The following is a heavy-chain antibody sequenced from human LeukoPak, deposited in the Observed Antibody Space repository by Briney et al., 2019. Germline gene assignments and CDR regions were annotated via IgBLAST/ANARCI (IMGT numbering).Heavy chain of an antibody. J-gene: IGHJ3*02. CDR2: IRYDGSNK. V-gene: IGHV3-30*02. D-gene: IGHD4-17*01. Sequence: GGSLRLSCAASGFTFSSCGMHWVRQAPGKGLEWVAFIRYDGSNKYYADSVKGRFTISRDNSKNTLYLQMNSLRAEDTAVYYCAKEGRATTDDAFDIWGQGTMVTVSS. CDR1: GFTFSSCG. CDR3: AKEGRATTDDAFDI.